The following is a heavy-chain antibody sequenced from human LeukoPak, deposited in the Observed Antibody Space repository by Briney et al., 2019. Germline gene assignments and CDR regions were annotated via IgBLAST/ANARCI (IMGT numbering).Heavy chain of an antibody. J-gene: IGHJ5*02. V-gene: IGHV1-46*01. CDR1: GYTFTSYY. CDR2: INPSGGST. D-gene: IGHD2-15*01. CDR3: ARGGYCSGGSCFRAYDFDP. Sequence: ASVKVSCKASGYTFTSYYMHWVRQAPGQGLEWMGIINPSGGSTSYAQKFQGRVTMTRNTSISTAYMELSSLRSEDTAVYYCARGGYCSGGSCFRAYDFDPWGQGTLVTVSS.